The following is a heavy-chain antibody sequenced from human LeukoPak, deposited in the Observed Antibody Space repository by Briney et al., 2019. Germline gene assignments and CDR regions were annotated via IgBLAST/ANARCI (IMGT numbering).Heavy chain of an antibody. J-gene: IGHJ4*02. V-gene: IGHV4-59*01. CDR3: ARDVSLDY. CDR2: IYYSGST. Sequence: SQTLSLTCTVSGGSISSYYWSWIRQPPGKGLEWIGYIYYSGSTNYNPSLKSRVTISVDTSKNQFSLKLSSVTAADTAVYYCARDVSLDYWGQGTLVTVSS. CDR1: GGSISSYY.